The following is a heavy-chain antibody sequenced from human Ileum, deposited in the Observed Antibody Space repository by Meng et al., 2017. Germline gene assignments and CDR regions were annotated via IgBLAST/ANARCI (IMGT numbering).Heavy chain of an antibody. J-gene: IGHJ4*02. CDR2: IGGNGRDT. D-gene: IGHD2/OR15-2a*01. CDR1: GFTFNTFG. V-gene: IGHV3-23*01. CDR3: AKRSTSGTFYFDS. Sequence: GESLKISCAASGFTFNTFGMSWVRQASGKGLEWVSSIGGNGRDTYYADSVRGRFTISRDNSKNTVSLQMNSLSAEDTAVYYCAKRSTSGTFYFDSWGQGTRVTVSS.